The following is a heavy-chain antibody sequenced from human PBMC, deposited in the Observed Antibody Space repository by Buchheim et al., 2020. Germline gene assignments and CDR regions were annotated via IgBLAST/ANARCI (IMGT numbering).Heavy chain of an antibody. CDR2: INHSGST. CDR3: ARGLRGSGTYKY. J-gene: IGHJ4*02. V-gene: IGHV4-34*01. CDR1: GGSFSGYY. D-gene: IGHD3-10*01. Sequence: QVQLQQWGAGLLKPSETLSLTCAVYGGSFSGYYWSWIRQPPGKGLEWIGEINHSGSTNYNPSLKSRVTITVDTTKNQFYLKLSSVTAADTAVYYCARGLRGSGTYKYWGQGTL.